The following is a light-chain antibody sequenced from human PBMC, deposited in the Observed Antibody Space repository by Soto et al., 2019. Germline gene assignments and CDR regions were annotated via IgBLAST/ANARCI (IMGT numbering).Light chain of an antibody. CDR3: QQYHGYSRT. CDR1: QSISSW. V-gene: IGKV1-5*01. J-gene: IGKJ1*01. Sequence: DIHMTQSHSSLSGSVVGRVTITCRASQSISSWLAWYQQKPGKAPKLLIYDASSLESGVPSRFSGSGSGTEFTLTISSMQPDDFATYYCQQYHGYSRTFGQGTRWIP. CDR2: DAS.